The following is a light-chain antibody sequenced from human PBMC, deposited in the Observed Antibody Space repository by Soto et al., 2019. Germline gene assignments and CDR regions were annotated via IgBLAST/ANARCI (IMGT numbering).Light chain of an antibody. Sequence: EIVLTQSPGTLSLSPGERATLSCRAIQSVSSSYLAWYQQKPGQAPRLLIYGASSRATGIPDRFSGSGSGTDFTLTISRLEPEDFAVYYCQQYGSSRSITFGQGTRLENK. J-gene: IGKJ5*01. CDR3: QQYGSSRSIT. V-gene: IGKV3-20*01. CDR1: QSVSSSY. CDR2: GAS.